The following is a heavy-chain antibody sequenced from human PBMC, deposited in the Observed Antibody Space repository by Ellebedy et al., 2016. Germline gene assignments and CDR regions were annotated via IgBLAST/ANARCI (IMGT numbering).Heavy chain of an antibody. D-gene: IGHD3-3*01. J-gene: IGHJ4*02. CDR2: ISSSGSHI. CDR1: GFTFRTYT. V-gene: IGHV3-21*01. CDR3: AQTYDFWSSSRFDY. Sequence: GESLKISXAASGFTFRTYTMNWVRQAPGKGLEWVSSISSSGSHIYYADSVKGRLTISRDNAKNSLSLQMNSLRAEDTAVYYCAQTYDFWSSSRFDYWGQGTLVTVSS.